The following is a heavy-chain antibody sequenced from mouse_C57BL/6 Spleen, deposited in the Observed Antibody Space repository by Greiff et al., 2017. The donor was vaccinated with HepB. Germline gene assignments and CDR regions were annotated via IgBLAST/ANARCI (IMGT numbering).Heavy chain of an antibody. J-gene: IGHJ1*03. D-gene: IGHD1-1*01. Sequence: EVQGVESGGGLVKPGGSLKLSCAASGFTFSSYAMSWVRQTPEKRLEWVATISDGGSYTYYPDNVKGRFTISRDNAKNNLYLQMSHLKSEDTAMYYCARDSEDYYGSSGYFDVWGTGTTVTVSS. V-gene: IGHV5-4*01. CDR1: GFTFSSYA. CDR2: ISDGGSYT. CDR3: ARDSEDYYGSSGYFDV.